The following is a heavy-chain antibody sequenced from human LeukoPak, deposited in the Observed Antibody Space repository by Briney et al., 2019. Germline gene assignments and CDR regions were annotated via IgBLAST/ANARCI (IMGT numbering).Heavy chain of an antibody. V-gene: IGHV3-9*01. Sequence: GRSLRLSCAASGLTFDDYAMHWVRQAPGKGLEWVSGISWNSGSIGYADSVKGRFTISRDNAKNSLYLQMNSLRAEDTALYYCAAGNSYCSGGSCYSWGQGTLVTVSS. CDR2: ISWNSGSI. J-gene: IGHJ4*02. D-gene: IGHD2-15*01. CDR1: GLTFDDYA. CDR3: AAGNSYCSGGSCYS.